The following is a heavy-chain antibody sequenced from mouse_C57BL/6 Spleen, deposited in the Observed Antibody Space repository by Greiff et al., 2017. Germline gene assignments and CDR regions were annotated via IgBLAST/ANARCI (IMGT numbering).Heavy chain of an antibody. J-gene: IGHJ4*01. D-gene: IGHD1-1*02. Sequence: VQLQQPGPELVKPGASVKISCKASGYSFTSYYIHWVKQRPGQGLEWIGRIYPGSGKTKYNEKFKGKATLTADTSSSTAYMQLSSLTSEDSAVYCCARGDGSYPAMDYWGQGTSVTVSS. CDR3: ARGDGSYPAMDY. CDR2: IYPGSGKT. V-gene: IGHV1-66*01. CDR1: GYSFTSYY.